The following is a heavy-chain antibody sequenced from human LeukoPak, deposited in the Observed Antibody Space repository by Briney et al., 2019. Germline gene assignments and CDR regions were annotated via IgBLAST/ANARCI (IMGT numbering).Heavy chain of an antibody. V-gene: IGHV3-74*01. D-gene: IGHD4-17*01. CDR1: GFTFSKNW. CDR2: IQGDGSNT. J-gene: IGHJ4*02. Sequence: GGSLRLSCVASGFTFSKNWMHWVRQAPGKGLVWVSRIQGDGSNTNYADSVKGRFSISRDNAKNTLYLQMNNLRAEDTAVYYCTRGRYYFEYWGQGTLVTVSS. CDR3: TRGRYYFEY.